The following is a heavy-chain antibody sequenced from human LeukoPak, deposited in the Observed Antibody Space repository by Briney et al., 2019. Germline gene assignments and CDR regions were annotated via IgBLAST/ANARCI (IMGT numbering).Heavy chain of an antibody. CDR3: ASYGSGSYRFDP. CDR2: IRHSGST. D-gene: IGHD3-10*01. CDR1: GGSISSGNYY. J-gene: IGHJ5*02. V-gene: IGHV4-31*03. Sequence: SETLSLTCTVSGGSISSGNYYWSWIRQHPGKGLEWIGYIRHSGSTYYNPSLKSRVIISVDTSKNQFSLKLNSVTAADTAVYYCASYGSGSYRFDPWGQGTLVTVSS.